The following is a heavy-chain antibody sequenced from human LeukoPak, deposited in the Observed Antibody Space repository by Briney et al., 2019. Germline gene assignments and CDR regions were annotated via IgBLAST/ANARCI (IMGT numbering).Heavy chain of an antibody. J-gene: IGHJ4*02. D-gene: IGHD2-2*01. Sequence: ASVKVSCKASGYTFTGYYMHWVRQAPGQGLEWMGWINPNSGGTNYAQKFQGRDTMTRDTSISTAYMELSRLRSDDTAVYYCASNGEYCSSTSCQSPYDYWGQGTLVTVSS. CDR1: GYTFTGYY. V-gene: IGHV1-2*02. CDR2: INPNSGGT. CDR3: ASNGEYCSSTSCQSPYDY.